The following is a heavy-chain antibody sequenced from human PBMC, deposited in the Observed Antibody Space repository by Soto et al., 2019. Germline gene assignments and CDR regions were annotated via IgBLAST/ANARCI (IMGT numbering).Heavy chain of an antibody. Sequence: GGSLRLSCAASGFTFSSYDMHWVRQATGKGLEWVSAIGTAGDTYYPGSVKGRFTISRENAKNSLYLQTNSLRAGDTAVYYCARVGVSSDAFDIWGQGTMVTVSS. J-gene: IGHJ3*02. CDR2: IGTAGDT. CDR1: GFTFSSYD. V-gene: IGHV3-13*01. D-gene: IGHD3-16*01. CDR3: ARVGVSSDAFDI.